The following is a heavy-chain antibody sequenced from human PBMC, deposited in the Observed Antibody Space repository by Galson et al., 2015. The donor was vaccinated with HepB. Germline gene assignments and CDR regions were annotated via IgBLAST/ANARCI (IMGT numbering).Heavy chain of an antibody. V-gene: IGHV5-51*01. D-gene: IGHD4/OR15-4a*01. CDR1: GYWFSRYW. CDR2: IFPDDSDT. J-gene: IGHJ4*02. CDR3: ARADWTMVDPYYFDY. Sequence: QSGAEVKKPGESLKISCKGSGYWFSRYWIGWVRQMPGKGLEWMGTIFPDDSDTRYSPSFQGQVTISADKSISTAYLQWSSLKASDTAVYYCARADWTMVDPYYFDYWGQGTLVTVSS.